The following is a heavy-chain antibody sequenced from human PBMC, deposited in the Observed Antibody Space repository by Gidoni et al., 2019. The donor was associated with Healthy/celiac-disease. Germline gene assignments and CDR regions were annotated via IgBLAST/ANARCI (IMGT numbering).Heavy chain of an antibody. V-gene: IGHV4-39*01. J-gene: IGHJ3*02. CDR2: IYYSGST. CDR1: GGSISSSSYY. CDR3: ARHYGDYRDAFDI. D-gene: IGHD4-17*01. Sequence: QLQLQESGPGLVKPSETLSLTCTVSGGSISSSSYYWGWLRQPPGKGLEWIGSIYYSGSTYYNPSLKSRVTISVDTSKNQFSLKLSSVTAADTAVYYCARHYGDYRDAFDIWGQGTMVTVSS.